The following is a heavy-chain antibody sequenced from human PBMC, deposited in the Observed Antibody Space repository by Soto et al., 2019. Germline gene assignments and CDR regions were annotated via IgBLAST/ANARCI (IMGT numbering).Heavy chain of an antibody. V-gene: IGHV5-10-1*01. CDR3: ARSLLYYATSTGFNSEP. CDR1: GYSFTSYL. CDR2: IDPTDSYT. Sequence: PGDSLKVSCNGSGYSFTSYLMSCVRQMPEKGLEWMGWIDPTDSYTNYSPSSQGHVTISADKSISTAHLQWSSLKASDTAMYYCARSLLYYATSTGFNSEPRGHGAPVTVAS. D-gene: IGHD3-16*01. J-gene: IGHJ5*02.